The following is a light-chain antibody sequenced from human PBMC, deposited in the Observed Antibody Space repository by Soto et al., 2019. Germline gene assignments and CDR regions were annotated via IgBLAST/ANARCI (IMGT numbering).Light chain of an antibody. J-gene: IGKJ3*01. CDR3: QKCKRVPFT. CDR2: PAS. Sequence: DIQMTQSPSSLSASVGDRVSITCRASQAIGNYVAWYQQKPGKVPKLLIFPASTLQSGVPSRLSGGGSGTDYSLTISCLHPGDVETYYCQKCKRVPFTFGPGNRVHI. V-gene: IGKV1-27*01. CDR1: QAIGNY.